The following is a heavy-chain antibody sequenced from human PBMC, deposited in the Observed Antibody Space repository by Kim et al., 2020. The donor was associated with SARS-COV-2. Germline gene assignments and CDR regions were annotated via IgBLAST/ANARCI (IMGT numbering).Heavy chain of an antibody. V-gene: IGHV3-23*01. CDR3: AKDLGFPYYYDSSGYSYYFDY. D-gene: IGHD3-22*01. Sequence: FTISRDNSKNTLYLQMNSLRAEDTAVYYCAKDLGFPYYYDSSGYSYYFDYWGQGTLVTVSS. J-gene: IGHJ4*02.